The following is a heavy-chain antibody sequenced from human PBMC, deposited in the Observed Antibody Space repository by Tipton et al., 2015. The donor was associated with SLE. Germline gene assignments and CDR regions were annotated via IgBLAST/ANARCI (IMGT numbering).Heavy chain of an antibody. CDR3: ATNAQQQLVWDY. D-gene: IGHD6-13*01. Sequence: GSLRLSCAASGFTVSSNYMSWVRQAPGRGLEWVSVIYSGGSTYYADSVKGRFTISRDNSKNTLYLQMNSLRAEDTAVYYCATNAQQQLVWDYWGQGSLVTVSS. CDR1: GFTVSSNY. V-gene: IGHV3-66*02. J-gene: IGHJ4*02. CDR2: IYSGGST.